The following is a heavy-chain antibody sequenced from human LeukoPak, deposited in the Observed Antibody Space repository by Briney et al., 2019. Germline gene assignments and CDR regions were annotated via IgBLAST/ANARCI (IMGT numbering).Heavy chain of an antibody. D-gene: IGHD2-15*01. J-gene: IGHJ4*02. CDR1: GYTFTSDG. V-gene: IGHV1-18*04. CDR3: ARDCSGGSCYDGVDY. CDR2: ISAYNGNT. Sequence: ASVKVSCKASGYTFTSDGISWVRQAPGQGLEWMGRISAYNGNTNYAQKFQGRVTLTTDTSTSTAYMELKSLRSDDTAVYYCARDCSGGSCYDGVDYWGQGTLVTVSS.